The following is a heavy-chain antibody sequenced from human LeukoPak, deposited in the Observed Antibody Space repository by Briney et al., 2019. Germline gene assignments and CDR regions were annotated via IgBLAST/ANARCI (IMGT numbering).Heavy chain of an antibody. J-gene: IGHJ3*02. CDR1: GVSTTNGIYY. Sequence: SETLSLTCNVSGVSTTNGIYYWAWIRQSPGKGLEWIGYIYYSGSTNYNPSLKSRVTISVDTSKNQFSLKLSSVTAADTAVYYCARVEWDTSAFDIWGQGTMVTVSS. CDR2: IYYSGST. D-gene: IGHD1-26*01. V-gene: IGHV4-61*01. CDR3: ARVEWDTSAFDI.